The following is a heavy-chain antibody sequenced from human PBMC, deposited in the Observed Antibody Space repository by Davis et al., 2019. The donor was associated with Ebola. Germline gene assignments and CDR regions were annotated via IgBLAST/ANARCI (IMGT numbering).Heavy chain of an antibody. CDR3: TRSIVVVTAGWGYFDY. D-gene: IGHD2-21*02. V-gene: IGHV3-49*04. CDR1: GFTFGDYA. Sequence: GGSLRLSCTASGFTFGDYAMSWVRQAPGKGLEWVGFIRSKAYGGTSEYAASVKGRFTISRDDSKSIAYLQMNSLKTEDTAVYYCTRSIVVVTAGWGYFDYWGQGTLVTVSS. CDR2: IRSKAYGGTS. J-gene: IGHJ4*02.